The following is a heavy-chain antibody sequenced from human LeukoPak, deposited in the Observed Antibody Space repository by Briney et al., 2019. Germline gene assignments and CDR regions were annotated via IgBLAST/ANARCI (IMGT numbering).Heavy chain of an antibody. J-gene: IGHJ4*02. Sequence: GGSLRLSCAASGFTFSSYWMSWVRQAPGKGLEWVANIKQDGSEKYYVDSVKGRFTISRDNAKNSLYLPMNSLRAEDTAVYYCARDAYYYDSSGYDYFDYWGQGTLVTVSS. CDR3: ARDAYYYDSSGYDYFDY. CDR1: GFTFSSYW. D-gene: IGHD3-22*01. V-gene: IGHV3-7*01. CDR2: IKQDGSEK.